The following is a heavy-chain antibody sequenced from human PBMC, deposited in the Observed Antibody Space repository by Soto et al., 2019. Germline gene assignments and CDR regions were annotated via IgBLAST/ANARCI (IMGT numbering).Heavy chain of an antibody. V-gene: IGHV1-2*04. CDR2: INPNSGGT. J-gene: IGHJ6*02. CDR1: GYTFTGYY. Sequence: GASVKVSCKASGYTFTGYYMHWVRQAPGQGLEWMGWINPNSGGTNYAQKFQGWVTMTRDTSISTAYMELSRLRSDDTAVYYCARGGGITIFGVVIESYGMDVWGQGTTVTVSS. CDR3: ARGGGITIFGVVIESYGMDV. D-gene: IGHD3-3*01.